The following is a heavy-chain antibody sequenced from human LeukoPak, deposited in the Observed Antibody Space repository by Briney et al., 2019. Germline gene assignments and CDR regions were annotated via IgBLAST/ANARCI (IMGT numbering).Heavy chain of an antibody. V-gene: IGHV3-48*01. CDR1: GFTFSSYS. D-gene: IGHD2-15*01. J-gene: IGHJ4*02. CDR2: ISSSSSTI. Sequence: GGSLRLSCAASGFTFSSYSMNWVRQAPGKGLEWASYISSSSSTIYYADSVKGRFTISRDNAKNSLYLQMNSLRAEDTAVYYCARDMTPIDYWGQGTLVTVSS. CDR3: ARDMTPIDY.